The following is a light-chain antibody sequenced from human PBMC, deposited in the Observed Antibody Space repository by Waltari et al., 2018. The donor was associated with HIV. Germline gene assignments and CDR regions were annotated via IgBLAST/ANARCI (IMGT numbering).Light chain of an antibody. Sequence: QSVLTQPPSVSGAPGQRVTISCTGSSSNIGAGSDLHWFQQLPETAPKLLIYADDNRPSGVPDRFSGSKSGTSASLAITGLQAEDEADYYCQSYDSSLSGSFVFGTGTKVTVL. V-gene: IGLV1-40*01. CDR3: QSYDSSLSGSFV. J-gene: IGLJ1*01. CDR1: SSNIGAGSD. CDR2: ADD.